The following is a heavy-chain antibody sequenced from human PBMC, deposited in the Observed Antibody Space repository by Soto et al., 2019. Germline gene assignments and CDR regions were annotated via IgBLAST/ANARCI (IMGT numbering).Heavy chain of an antibody. CDR2: IYYSGST. J-gene: IGHJ4*02. CDR3: ARDTEERRYCSSTSCYSGMN. D-gene: IGHD2-2*02. CDR1: GGSISSGGYY. V-gene: IGHV4-31*03. Sequence: LSLTCTVSGGSISSGGYYLSWIRQHPGKGLEWIGYIYYSGSTYYNPSLKSRVTISVDTSKNQFSLKLSSVTAADTAVYYCARDTEERRYCSSTSCYSGMNWGQGTLVTVSS.